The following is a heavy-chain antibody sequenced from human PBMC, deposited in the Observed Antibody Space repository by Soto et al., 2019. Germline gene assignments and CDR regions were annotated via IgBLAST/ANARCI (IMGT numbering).Heavy chain of an antibody. Sequence: SETLSLTCSVSGGSISSGYYWSWIRQYPGKGLEWIGYIYYSGNTYYNPSLKSRVSISLDTSKSQFSLKLSSVTAADTAVYYCARGRGCTSTACYAPNYYYYYGMDVWGQGTTVTVSS. CDR3: ARGRGCTSTACYAPNYYYYYGMDV. CDR1: GGSISSGYY. D-gene: IGHD2-2*01. J-gene: IGHJ6*02. CDR2: IYYSGNT. V-gene: IGHV4-31*03.